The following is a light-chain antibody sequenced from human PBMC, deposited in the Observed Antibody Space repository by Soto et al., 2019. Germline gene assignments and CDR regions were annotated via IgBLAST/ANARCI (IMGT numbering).Light chain of an antibody. CDR1: ESINRN. V-gene: IGKV1-39*01. CDR2: TAS. CDR3: QHIYTPPT. J-gene: IGKJ1*01. Sequence: DIQLTQSPSSLSASVGDRVTISCRASESINRNLNWYQQKPGKAPKLLIYTASSLQSGVPSRFSGSGSGTDYTLTISGLQPEDFATYFCQHIYTPPTFGRGTKVDIK.